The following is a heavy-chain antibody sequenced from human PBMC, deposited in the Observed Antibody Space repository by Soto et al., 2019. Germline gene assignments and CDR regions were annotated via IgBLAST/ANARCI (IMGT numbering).Heavy chain of an antibody. V-gene: IGHV3-64D*08. D-gene: IGHD1-26*01. CDR2: VTGNGGST. Sequence: PGGSLRLSCSASGFTFISYAMHWVRQAPGKGLEYVSAVTGNGGSTYYADSVKGRFTISRDNSKNTLYLQMSSLRPEDTAVYYCVKSLSGTYYWWGQGTLVTVSS. J-gene: IGHJ4*02. CDR1: GFTFISYA. CDR3: VKSLSGTYYW.